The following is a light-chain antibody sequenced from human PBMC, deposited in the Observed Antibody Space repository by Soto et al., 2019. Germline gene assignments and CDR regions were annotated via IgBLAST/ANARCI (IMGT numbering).Light chain of an antibody. CDR3: QSYDSSLSASV. V-gene: IGLV1-40*01. CDR2: GKS. CDR1: SSNIGAGYD. Sequence: QSVLTQPPSVSGAPGQRVTISCTGSSSNIGAGYDVHGYQQLPGTAPKLLIYGKSNRPSGVPDRFSGSKSGTSASLAITGLQAEDEADYHCQSYDSSLSASVFGGGTKLTVL. J-gene: IGLJ2*01.